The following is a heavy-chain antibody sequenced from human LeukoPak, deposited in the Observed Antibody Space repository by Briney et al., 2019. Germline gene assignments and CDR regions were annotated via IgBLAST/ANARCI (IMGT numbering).Heavy chain of an antibody. J-gene: IGHJ4*02. D-gene: IGHD2-8*02. CDR2: TFYRSKWYY. Sequence: SQTLSLTCAISGDSVSNNNAAWNWIRQSPSRGLEWLGRTFYRSKWYYDYAVSAKSRITINSDTSKNQFSLQLAYVTPEDTAVYYCASEGRRITGGTLSLDYWGQGTLVTVSS. CDR1: GDSVSNNNAA. V-gene: IGHV6-1*01. CDR3: ASEGRRITGGTLSLDY.